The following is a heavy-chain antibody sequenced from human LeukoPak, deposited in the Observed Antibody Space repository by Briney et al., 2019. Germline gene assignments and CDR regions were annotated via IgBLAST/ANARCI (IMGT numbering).Heavy chain of an antibody. CDR2: ISDSGGST. Sequence: PGGSLRLSCAASGFTFSSYAMSWVRQAPGKGLEWVSAISDSGGSTYYADSVKGRFTISRDNSRNTLYLQMNSLRAEDTAVYYCAKPDPTYCGGDCYSGFDYWGQGTLVTVSS. V-gene: IGHV3-23*01. D-gene: IGHD2-21*02. CDR3: AKPDPTYCGGDCYSGFDY. CDR1: GFTFSSYA. J-gene: IGHJ4*02.